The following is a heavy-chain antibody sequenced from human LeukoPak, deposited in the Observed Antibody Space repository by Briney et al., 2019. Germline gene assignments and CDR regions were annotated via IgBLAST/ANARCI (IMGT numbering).Heavy chain of an antibody. J-gene: IGHJ4*02. CDR1: GFTFSSYS. CDR3: ARDRIAAAGTPDY. V-gene: IGHV3-21*01. CDR2: ISSSSSYI. Sequence: GGSLRLSCAASGFTFSSYSMNWVRQAPGKGLEWVSSISSSSSYIYYADSVKGRFTTSRDNAKNSLYLQMNSLRAEDTAVYYCARDRIAAAGTPDYWGQGTLVTVSS. D-gene: IGHD6-13*01.